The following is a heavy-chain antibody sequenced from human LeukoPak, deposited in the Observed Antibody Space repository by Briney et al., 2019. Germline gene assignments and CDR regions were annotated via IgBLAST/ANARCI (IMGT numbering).Heavy chain of an antibody. J-gene: IGHJ4*02. V-gene: IGHV1-69*01. CDR1: GGTFSSYA. CDR3: ARDGDYYDSSGYFSLDY. CDR2: IIPIFGTA. Sequence: GSSVKVSCKASGGTFSSYAISWVRQAPGRGLEWMGGIIPIFGTANYAQKFQGRVTITADESTSTAYMELSSLRSEDTAVYYCARDGDYYDSSGYFSLDYWGQGTLVTVSS. D-gene: IGHD3-22*01.